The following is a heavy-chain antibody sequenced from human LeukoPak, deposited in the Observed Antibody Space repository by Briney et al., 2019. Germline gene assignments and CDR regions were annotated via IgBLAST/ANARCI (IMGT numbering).Heavy chain of an antibody. V-gene: IGHV3-43*02. CDR1: GFTFDDYA. CDR3: AKGRFRLRFLEWRAPYFDY. CDR2: ISGDGGST. J-gene: IGHJ4*02. Sequence: GGSLRLSCAASGFTFDDYAMHWVRQAPGKGLEWVSLISGDGGSTYYADSVKGRFTISRDNSKNSLYLQMNSLRTEDTALYYCAKGRFRLRFLEWRAPYFDYWGQGTLVTVSS. D-gene: IGHD3-3*01.